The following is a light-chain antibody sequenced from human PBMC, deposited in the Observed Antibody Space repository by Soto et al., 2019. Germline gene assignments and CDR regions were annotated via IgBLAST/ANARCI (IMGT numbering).Light chain of an antibody. J-gene: IGKJ1*01. CDR1: QSVSSSY. V-gene: IGKV3-20*01. CDR2: GTS. CDR3: QQYGRT. Sequence: EIVLTQSPGTLSLSPGERATLSYSASQSVSSSYLAWYQQKPGQAPRLLIYGTSSRATAIPDRFSGSGSGTDFTLTISRLEPEDFAVYYCQQYGRTFGQGTKVEIK.